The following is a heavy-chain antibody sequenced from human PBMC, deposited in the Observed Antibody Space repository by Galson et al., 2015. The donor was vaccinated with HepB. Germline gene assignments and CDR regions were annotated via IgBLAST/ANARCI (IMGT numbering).Heavy chain of an antibody. CDR2: INPDSGAT. CDR1: GYTFIGHY. CDR3: ATTAGDGYYYVFEV. Sequence: SVKVSCKASGYTFIGHYIHWVRQAPGQGLEWMGRINPDSGATTYAQKFQGRVTMTRDTSISTAYMELSRLTSDDTAMYYCATTAGDGYYYVFEVWGQGTMVTVSS. J-gene: IGHJ3*01. D-gene: IGHD3-10*02. V-gene: IGHV1-2*06.